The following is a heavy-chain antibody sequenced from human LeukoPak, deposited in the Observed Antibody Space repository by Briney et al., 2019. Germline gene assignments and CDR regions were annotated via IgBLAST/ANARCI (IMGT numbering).Heavy chain of an antibody. V-gene: IGHV3-11*01. CDR3: ARTPHCSSTSCYQSGWFDP. CDR1: GFTFSDYY. J-gene: IGHJ5*02. Sequence: PGGSLRLSCAASGFTFSDYYMSWIRQAPGKGLEWVSYISSSGSTIYYADSVKGRLTISRDNAKNSLYLQMNSLGAEDTAVYYCARTPHCSSTSCYQSGWFDPWGQGTLVTVSS. CDR2: ISSSGSTI. D-gene: IGHD2-2*01.